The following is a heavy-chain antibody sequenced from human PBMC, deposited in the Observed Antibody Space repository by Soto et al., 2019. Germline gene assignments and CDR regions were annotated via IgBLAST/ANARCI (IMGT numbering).Heavy chain of an antibody. D-gene: IGHD5-12*01. CDR3: SGDPSGYDEGDWYHGVDV. CDR2: IYINGST. CDR1: GFSVSSND. V-gene: IGHV3-53*01. Sequence: GGSLRLSCAASGFSVSSNDMSWVRRAPGEGLEWVAIIYINGSTDYADSVQGRFSVSRDIYKNTLFLQMNNLRAEDTAVYFCSGDPSGYDEGDWYHGVDVWGQGTTVTVSS. J-gene: IGHJ6*02.